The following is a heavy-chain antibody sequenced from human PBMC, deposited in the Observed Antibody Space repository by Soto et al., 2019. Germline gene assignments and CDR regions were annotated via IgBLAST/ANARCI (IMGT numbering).Heavy chain of an antibody. CDR3: ASRDSSGYLVY. V-gene: IGHV4-30-4*01. CDR2: IYYSGST. J-gene: IGHJ4*02. Sequence: PSETLSPTCTVSGGSISSGDYYWSWIRQPPGKGLEWIGYIYYSGSTYYNPSLKSRVTISVDTSKNQFSLKLSSVTAADTAVYYCASRDSSGYLVYWGQGTLVTVSS. D-gene: IGHD3-22*01. CDR1: GGSISSGDYY.